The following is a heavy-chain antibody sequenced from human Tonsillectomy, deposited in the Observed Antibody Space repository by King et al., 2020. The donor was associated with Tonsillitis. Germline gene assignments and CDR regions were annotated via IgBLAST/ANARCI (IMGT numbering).Heavy chain of an antibody. D-gene: IGHD3/OR15-3a*01. J-gene: IGHJ4*02. CDR1: GYTFTGYY. CDR3: ASGPRGLGRKTEYIYYFDD. CDR2: TFPNSGGT. V-gene: IGHV1-2*02. Sequence: EQLVQSGAEVKKPGASVKVSCKTSGYTFTGYYMHWVRQAPGQGLEWMGWTFPNSGGTNYAQKFQGRVTMTRDTSISTAYMELSRLRSDDTAVYYCASGPRGLGRKTEYIYYFDDWGQGTLVTVSS.